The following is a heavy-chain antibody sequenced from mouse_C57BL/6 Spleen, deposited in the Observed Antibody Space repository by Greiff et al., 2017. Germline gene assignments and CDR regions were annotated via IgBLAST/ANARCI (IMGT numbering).Heavy chain of an antibody. CDR2: INPSNGGT. CDR1: GYTFTSYW. D-gene: IGHD2-1*01. J-gene: IGHJ2*01. Sequence: QVQLKESGTELVKPGASVKLSCKASGYTFTSYWMHWVKQRPGQGLEWIGNINPSNGGTNYNEKFKSKDTLTVDKSSSTAYMQLSSLTSEDSAVYYCARGVGNYPHYFDYWGQGTTLTVSS. CDR3: ARGVGNYPHYFDY. V-gene: IGHV1-53*01.